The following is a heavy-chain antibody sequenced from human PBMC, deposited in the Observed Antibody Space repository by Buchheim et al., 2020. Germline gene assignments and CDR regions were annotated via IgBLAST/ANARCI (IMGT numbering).Heavy chain of an antibody. Sequence: QVQLQESGPGLVKPSETLSLTCTVSGGSISSYYWSWIRQPPGKGLEWIGYIYYSGSTNYNPFLKSRVNISVDTSKNQFSLKLSSVTAADTAVYYCARVDNSVSYYYYGMDVWGQGTT. V-gene: IGHV4-59*01. D-gene: IGHD1-1*01. CDR3: ARVDNSVSYYYYGMDV. CDR2: IYYSGST. J-gene: IGHJ6*02. CDR1: GGSISSYY.